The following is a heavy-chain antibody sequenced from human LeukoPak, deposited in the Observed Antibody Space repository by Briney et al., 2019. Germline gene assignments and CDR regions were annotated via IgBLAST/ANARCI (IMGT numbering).Heavy chain of an antibody. CDR1: GNTFTSYD. Sequence: GASVKVSCKASGNTFTSYDINWVRQATGQGLEWMGWMNPNSGNTGYAQKFQGRVTMTRNTSLSTAYVELSNLTSEDTAVYYCARRKINSGSYEGGYWGQGTLVTVSS. V-gene: IGHV1-8*01. CDR3: ARRKINSGSYEGGY. D-gene: IGHD1-26*01. J-gene: IGHJ4*02. CDR2: MNPNSGNT.